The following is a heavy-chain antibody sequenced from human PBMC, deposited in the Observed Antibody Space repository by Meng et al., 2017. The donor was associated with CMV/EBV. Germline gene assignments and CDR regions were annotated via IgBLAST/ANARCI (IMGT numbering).Heavy chain of an antibody. Sequence: VKVSCKASGYTFTGNYIHWVRRTPGQGLEWMGRINPNSGGTNYAQKFQGRVTLTRNTSIDTAYLELSSLRSDDTAVYYCARASESNNWGQGTLVTVSS. CDR2: INPNSGGT. CDR1: GYTFTGNY. J-gene: IGHJ4*02. V-gene: IGHV1-2*06. CDR3: ARASESNN.